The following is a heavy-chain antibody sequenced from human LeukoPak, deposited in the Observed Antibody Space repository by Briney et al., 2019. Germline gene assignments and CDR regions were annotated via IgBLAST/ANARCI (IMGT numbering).Heavy chain of an antibody. D-gene: IGHD3-10*01. CDR3: ARNRYYYGSGNYGVPNWFDP. V-gene: IGHV4-38-2*02. CDR1: GYSISSGFY. CDR2: IYYSGST. Sequence: SETLSLTCTVSGYSISSGFYWGWIRQPPGKGLEWIGNIYYSGSTYYSPSLKSRVTISVDTSKNQFSLKLSSVTAADTAMYYCARNRYYYGSGNYGVPNWFDPWGQGTLVTVSS. J-gene: IGHJ5*02.